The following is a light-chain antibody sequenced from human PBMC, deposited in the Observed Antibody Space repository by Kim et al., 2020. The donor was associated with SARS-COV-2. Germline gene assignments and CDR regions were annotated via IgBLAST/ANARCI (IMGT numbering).Light chain of an antibody. CDR3: QKYNAAPWT. CDR1: QDISNY. Sequence: ASVGDRVTITCRASQDISNYVVWYQQKPGKVPKVLIYAASALHSGVPSRFSGGRFGTDFTLTISSLQPEDVATYYCQKYNAAPWTFGQGTKVDIK. CDR2: AAS. V-gene: IGKV1-27*01. J-gene: IGKJ1*01.